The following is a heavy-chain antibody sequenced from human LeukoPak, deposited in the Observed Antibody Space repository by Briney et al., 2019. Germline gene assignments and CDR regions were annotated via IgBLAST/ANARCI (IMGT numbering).Heavy chain of an antibody. CDR2: INPNSGGT. CDR1: GYTFTGYY. J-gene: IGHJ5*02. CDR3: ARDPSYNDYGGNNWFDP. Sequence: ASVKVSCKASGYTFTGYYMHWVRQAPGQGLEWMGRINPNSGGTNYAQKFQGRVTMTRDTSISTAYMELSRLRSGDTAVYYCARDPSYNDYGGNNWFDPWGQGTLVTVSS. V-gene: IGHV1-2*06. D-gene: IGHD4-23*01.